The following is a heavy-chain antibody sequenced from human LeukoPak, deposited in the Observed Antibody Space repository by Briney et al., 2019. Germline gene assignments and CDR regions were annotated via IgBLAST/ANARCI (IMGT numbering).Heavy chain of an antibody. Sequence: SETLSLTCTVSGGSISNYYWSWIRQPAGKGLGWIGRIYPDGSTNYNPSLKSRVTMSIDMSNNQFSLNLSSATAADTAVYYCVRMQSLGWFDPWGQGSLITVSS. V-gene: IGHV4-4*07. CDR1: GGSISNYY. J-gene: IGHJ5*02. D-gene: IGHD3-16*01. CDR3: VRMQSLGWFDP. CDR2: IYPDGST.